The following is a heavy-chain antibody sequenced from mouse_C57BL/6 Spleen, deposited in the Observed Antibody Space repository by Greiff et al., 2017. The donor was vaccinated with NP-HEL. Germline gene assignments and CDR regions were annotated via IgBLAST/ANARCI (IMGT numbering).Heavy chain of an antibody. D-gene: IGHD1-1*01. Sequence: SGAELVRPGASVTLSCKASGYTFTDYEMHWVKQTPVHGLEWIGAIDPETGGTAYNQKFKGKAILTADKSSSTAYMELRSLTSEDSAVYYCTRVTTVEEFAYWGQGTLVTVSA. CDR3: TRVTTVEEFAY. J-gene: IGHJ3*01. CDR1: GYTFTDYE. V-gene: IGHV1-15*01. CDR2: IDPETGGT.